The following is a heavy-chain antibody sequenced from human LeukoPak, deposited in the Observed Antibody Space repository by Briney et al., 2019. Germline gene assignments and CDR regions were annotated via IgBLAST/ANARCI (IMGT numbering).Heavy chain of an antibody. V-gene: IGHV4-39*01. J-gene: IGHJ5*02. CDR3: AGQDMVAGQGGLFDP. CDR1: GGSISSSSYY. D-gene: IGHD5-12*01. CDR2: IYYSGST. Sequence: SETLSLTCTVSGGSISSSSYYWGWIRQPPGKGLEWIGSIYYSGSTYYNPSLKSRVTISVDTSKNQFSLKLSSVTAADTAVYYCAGQDMVAGQGGLFDPWGQGTLVTVSS.